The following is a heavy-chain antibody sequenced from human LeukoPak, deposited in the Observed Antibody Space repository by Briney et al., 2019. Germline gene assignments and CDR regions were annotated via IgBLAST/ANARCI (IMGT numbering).Heavy chain of an antibody. CDR3: ARETASFDY. J-gene: IGHJ4*02. CDR2: ISTIGST. CDR1: SGSISSSNYY. V-gene: IGHV4-61*02. Sequence: SETLSLTCTVSSGSISSSNYYWSWIRQPAGKGLEWIGRISTIGSTNYNPSLNSRVTISIDTSKNQFSLKLSSVTAADTAVYYCARETASFDYWGQGTLVTVSS.